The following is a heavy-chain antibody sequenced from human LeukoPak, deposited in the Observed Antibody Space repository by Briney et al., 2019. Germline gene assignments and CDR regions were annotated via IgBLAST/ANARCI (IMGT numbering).Heavy chain of an antibody. Sequence: SVKVSCKASGYTFTSYGISWVRQAPGQGLEWMGWISAYNGNTNYAQKLQGRVTMTTDTSTSTAYMELRSLRSDDAAVYYCARFGVAVAGTGLDWFDPWGQGTLVTVSS. D-gene: IGHD6-19*01. V-gene: IGHV1-18*01. CDR1: GYTFTSYG. CDR2: ISAYNGNT. CDR3: ARFGVAVAGTGLDWFDP. J-gene: IGHJ5*02.